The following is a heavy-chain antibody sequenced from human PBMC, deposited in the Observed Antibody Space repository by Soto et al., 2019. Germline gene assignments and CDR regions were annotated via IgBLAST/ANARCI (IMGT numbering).Heavy chain of an antibody. CDR3: ARLYSNARPRASGNRYFDC. CDR1: GGSISSYY. J-gene: IGHJ4*01. V-gene: IGHV4-59*08. Sequence: SETLSLTCTVSGGSISSYYWSWIRQPPGKGLEWIGYIYYSGSTNYNPSLKSRVTISVDTSKNQFSLKLSSVTAADTAVYYCARLYSNARPRASGNRYFDCLGHGTLLTSPQ. CDR2: IYYSGST. D-gene: IGHD6-6*01.